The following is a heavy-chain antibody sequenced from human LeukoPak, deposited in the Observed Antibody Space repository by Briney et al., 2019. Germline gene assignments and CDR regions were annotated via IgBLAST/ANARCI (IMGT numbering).Heavy chain of an antibody. J-gene: IGHJ6*03. CDR2: IKSKNDGAAT. D-gene: IGHD5-24*01. V-gene: IGHV3-15*01. CDR1: GFTFDIAW. Sequence: GGSLRLSCAVSGFTFDIAWMNWVRQAPGEGLEWLGRIKSKNDGAATDYAAPVRGRFTISTDDSKNTLYLQMNSLKTEDTAVYYCVSRDAYKPRYFMGVWGKGTTVTVSS. CDR3: VSRDAYKPRYFMGV.